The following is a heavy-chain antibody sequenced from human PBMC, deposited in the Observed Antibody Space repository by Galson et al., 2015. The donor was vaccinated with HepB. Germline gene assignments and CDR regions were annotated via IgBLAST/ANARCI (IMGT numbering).Heavy chain of an antibody. V-gene: IGHV1-69*13. CDR1: GGTFSSYA. J-gene: IGHJ3*02. CDR2: IIPIFGTA. Sequence: SVKVSCKASGGTFSSYAISWVRQAPGQGLEWMGGIIPIFGTANYAQKFQGRVTITADESTSTAYMELSSLRSEDTAVYYCARGDFWGGAFDIWGQGTMVTVSS. D-gene: IGHD3-3*01. CDR3: ARGDFWGGAFDI.